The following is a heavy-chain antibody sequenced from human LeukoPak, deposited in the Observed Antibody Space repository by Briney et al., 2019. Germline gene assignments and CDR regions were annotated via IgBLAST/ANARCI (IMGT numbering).Heavy chain of an antibody. D-gene: IGHD6-13*01. CDR2: ISAYKGNT. V-gene: IGHV1-18*01. J-gene: IGHJ4*02. Sequence: GASVKVSFKASGYTFTRYGIRWVRPAPGQGLEWMGWISAYKGNTNYAQKLQGRVTMTTDTSTSTAYMGLRSLRSDDTAVYYGARVAAAGYFFDYWGQGTLVTVSS. CDR3: ARVAAAGYFFDY. CDR1: GYTFTRYG.